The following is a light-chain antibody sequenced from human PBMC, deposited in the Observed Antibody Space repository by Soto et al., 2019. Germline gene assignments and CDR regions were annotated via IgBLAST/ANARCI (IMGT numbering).Light chain of an antibody. CDR2: DAS. J-gene: IGKJ2*01. V-gene: IGKV1-5*01. Sequence: DIQMTQSPSTLSASVGDRVTITCRASQSISSWLAWYQQKPGKAPKLLVYDASSLESGVPSRFSGSGSGTEFTLTIGSLQPDDLATYYCQQHNTYPYTFGQGTKLEIK. CDR3: QQHNTYPYT. CDR1: QSISSW.